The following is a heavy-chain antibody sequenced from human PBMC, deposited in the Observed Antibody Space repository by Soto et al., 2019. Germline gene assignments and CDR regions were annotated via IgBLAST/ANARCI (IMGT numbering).Heavy chain of an antibody. J-gene: IGHJ4*02. D-gene: IGHD6-19*01. V-gene: IGHV1-3*01. CDR2: INAGNGHT. CDR1: GYTFTSYA. Sequence: QVQLVQSGAEVKKPGASVKVSCKASGYTFTSYAMHWVRQAPGQRLEWMGWINAGNGHTKYSQKFQGRVTITRDTSASTAYMELSSLRSEDTAVYYCARHIGYSSGWYLDYGGQGTLVTVAS. CDR3: ARHIGYSSGWYLDY.